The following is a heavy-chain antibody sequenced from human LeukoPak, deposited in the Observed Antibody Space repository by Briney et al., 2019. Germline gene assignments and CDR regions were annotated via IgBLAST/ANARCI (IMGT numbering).Heavy chain of an antibody. J-gene: IGHJ5*02. CDR1: GFTVSDIY. V-gene: IGHV3-53*01. Sequence: PGGSLRLSCAVSGFTVSDIYMSWVRQAPGKGLEWVSLIYSGSITYYADSVKGRFTISRDNSKNTLFLQMNGLRAEDTALYYCAGDTHLGVVPPAMRGYNWFDTWGQGTLVTVSS. CDR3: AGDTHLGVVPPAMRGYNWFDT. CDR2: IYSGSIT. D-gene: IGHD2-2*01.